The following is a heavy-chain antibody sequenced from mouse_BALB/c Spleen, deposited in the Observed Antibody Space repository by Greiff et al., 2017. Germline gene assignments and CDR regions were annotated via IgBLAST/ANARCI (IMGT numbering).Heavy chain of an antibody. V-gene: IGHV3-2*02. J-gene: IGHJ2*01. D-gene: IGHD1-1*01. CDR1: GYSITSDYA. CDR2: ISYSGST. CDR3: ARGNYGSSYDY. Sequence: VQLKESGPGLVKPSQSLSLTCTVTGYSITSDYAWNWIRQFPGNKLAWMGYISYSGSTSYNPSLKSRISITRDTSKNQFFLQLNSVTTEDTATYYCARGNYGSSYDYWGQGTTLTVSS.